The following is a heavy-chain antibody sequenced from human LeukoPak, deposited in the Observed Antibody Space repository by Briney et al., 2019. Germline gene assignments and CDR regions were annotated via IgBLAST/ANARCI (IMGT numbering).Heavy chain of an antibody. CDR1: GYTFTGYY. V-gene: IGHV1-2*02. CDR2: INPNSGGT. D-gene: IGHD5-18*01. CDR3: ARLQGYSYGYIDY. Sequence: ASVKVSCKVSGYTFTGYYMHWVRQAPGEGLEWMGWINPNSGGTNYAQKFQGRVTMTRDTSISTAYMELSRLRSDDTAVYYCARLQGYSYGYIDYWGQGTLVTVSS. J-gene: IGHJ4*02.